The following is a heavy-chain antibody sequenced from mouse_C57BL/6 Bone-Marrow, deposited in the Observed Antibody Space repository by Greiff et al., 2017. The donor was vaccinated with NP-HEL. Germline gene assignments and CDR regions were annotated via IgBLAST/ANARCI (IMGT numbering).Heavy chain of an antibody. CDR1: GYTFTSYG. D-gene: IGHD1-1*01. CDR3: ARDYGSSYQAWFAD. J-gene: IGHJ3*01. Sequence: QVQLQQSGAELARPGASVKLSCKASGYTFTSYGISWVKQRTGQGLEWIGEIYPRSGNTYYNEKFKGKATLTADKSSSTAYMELRSLTSEDSAVYFCARDYGSSYQAWFADWGQGTLVTVSA. V-gene: IGHV1-81*01. CDR2: IYPRSGNT.